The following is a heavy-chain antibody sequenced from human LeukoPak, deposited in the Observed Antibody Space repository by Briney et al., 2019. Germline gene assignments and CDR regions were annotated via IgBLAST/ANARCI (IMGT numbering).Heavy chain of an antibody. CDR1: GFTFNIYW. CDR3: ATVSSVYDSC. D-gene: IGHD5/OR15-5a*01. Sequence: QPGGSLRLSCVASGFTFNIYWMSWVRQAPGKGLEWVANIKQDGSEKYYVDSVKGRFTISRDNAKNSLNLQMSSLRDDDTAVYYCATVSSVYDSCWGQGTLVTVSS. CDR2: IKQDGSEK. V-gene: IGHV3-7*01. J-gene: IGHJ4*02.